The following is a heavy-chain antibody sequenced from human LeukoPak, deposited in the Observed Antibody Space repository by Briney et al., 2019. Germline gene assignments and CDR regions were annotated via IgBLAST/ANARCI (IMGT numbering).Heavy chain of an antibody. Sequence: SETLSLTCAVYGGSFSGYYWSWIRQPPGKGLEWIGEINHSGSTNYNPSLKSRVTISVDTSKNQFSLKLSSVTAADTAVYYCARDGPYYDFWSGPEYYFDYWGQGTLVTVSS. CDR3: ARDGPYYDFWSGPEYYFDY. D-gene: IGHD3-3*01. CDR2: INHSGST. V-gene: IGHV4-34*01. CDR1: GGSFSGYY. J-gene: IGHJ4*02.